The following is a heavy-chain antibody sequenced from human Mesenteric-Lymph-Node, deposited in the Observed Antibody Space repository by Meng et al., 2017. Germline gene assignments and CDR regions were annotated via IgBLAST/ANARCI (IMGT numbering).Heavy chain of an antibody. D-gene: IGHD5-12*01. Sequence: GESLKISCAASGFTFSSYEMNWVRQAPGKGLEWVSYISSSGSTIYYADSVKGRFTISRDNAKNSLYLQMNSLRAEDTAVYYCARDGPLLYGGYSYYYGMDVWGQGTTVTVSS. J-gene: IGHJ6*02. CDR2: ISSSGSTI. CDR3: ARDGPLLYGGYSYYYGMDV. V-gene: IGHV3-48*03. CDR1: GFTFSSYE.